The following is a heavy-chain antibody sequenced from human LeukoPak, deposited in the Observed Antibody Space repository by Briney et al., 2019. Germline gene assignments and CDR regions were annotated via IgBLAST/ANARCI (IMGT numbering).Heavy chain of an antibody. Sequence: PGGSLRLSCAASGFTFSSYGMHWVRQAPGKGLEWVAVIWCDGSNKYYADSVKGRFTISRDNSKNTLYLQMNSLRAEDTAVYYCARDGPFPYYDFWSGYYLDYWGQGTLVTVSS. J-gene: IGHJ4*02. V-gene: IGHV3-33*01. D-gene: IGHD3-3*01. CDR3: ARDGPFPYYDFWSGYYLDY. CDR1: GFTFSSYG. CDR2: IWCDGSNK.